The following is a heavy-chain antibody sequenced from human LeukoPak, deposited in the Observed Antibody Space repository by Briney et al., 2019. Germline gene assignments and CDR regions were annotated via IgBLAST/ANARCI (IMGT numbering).Heavy chain of an antibody. V-gene: IGHV1-2*02. J-gene: IGHJ4*02. D-gene: IGHD3-22*01. CDR3: ARSKAYYYDSSGYYHAHDS. Sequence: ASVKVSCKAYGYTFTGYYMHWVRQAPGQGLEWMGWINPNSGGTNYAQKFQGRVTMTRDTSISTAPMELSMLRSDDTAVYYCARSKAYYYDSSGYYHAHDSWGQGTLVTVSP. CDR2: INPNSGGT. CDR1: GYTFTGYY.